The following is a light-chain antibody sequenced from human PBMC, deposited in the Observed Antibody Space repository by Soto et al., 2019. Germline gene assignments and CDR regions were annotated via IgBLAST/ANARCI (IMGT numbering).Light chain of an antibody. CDR3: TSFTTLGNYV. V-gene: IGLV2-14*01. J-gene: IGLJ1*01. CDR1: SSDVGGYNY. CDR2: DVT. Sequence: QSVLTQPASVSGSPGQSIAISCTGTSSDVGGYNYVSWYQQHPGKAPKLMIYDVTNRPSGVSDRFSGSKSGNTASLTISGLQAEDEADYSCTSFTTLGNYVFGTGTKVTVL.